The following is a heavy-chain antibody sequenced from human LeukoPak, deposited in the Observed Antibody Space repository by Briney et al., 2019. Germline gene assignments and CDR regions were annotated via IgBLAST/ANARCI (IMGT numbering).Heavy chain of an antibody. D-gene: IGHD3-10*01. V-gene: IGHV1-58*01. J-gene: IGHJ5*02. CDR2: IVVGSGNT. CDR1: GFTFTSSA. Sequence: ASVRVSCKASGFTFTSSAVQWVRQARGQRLEWIGWIVVGSGNTNYAQKFQERVTITRDMSTTTAYMELSSLRSEDTAAYYGAADPRGGNWFDPWGQGTLVTVSS. CDR3: AADPRGGNWFDP.